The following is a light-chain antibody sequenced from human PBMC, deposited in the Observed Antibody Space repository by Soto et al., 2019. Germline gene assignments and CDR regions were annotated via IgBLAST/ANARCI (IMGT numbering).Light chain of an antibody. CDR1: QSISAY. J-gene: IGKJ4*01. V-gene: IGKV1-39*01. CDR3: QQSYSTPLT. Sequence: DIQMTQSPSSLSSSLVDRFTITFLSSQSISAYLNWYQHKPGKAPNLLINAASSLQSGVPSRFSASGSGTDFTLAISSLQPEDFATYYCQQSYSTPLTFGGGTKVDIK. CDR2: AAS.